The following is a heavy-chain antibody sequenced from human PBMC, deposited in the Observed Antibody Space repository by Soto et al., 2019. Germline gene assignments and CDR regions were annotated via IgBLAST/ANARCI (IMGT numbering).Heavy chain of an antibody. CDR2: ISGSGGST. Sequence: GGSLRLSCAASGFTFSSYAMSWVRQAPGKGLEWVSAISGSGGSTYYADSVKGRFTISRDNSKNTLYLQMNSLRAEDTAVYYCAKGTDIVAHDAYNWFDPWGQGTLVTVSS. D-gene: IGHD5-12*01. CDR3: AKGTDIVAHDAYNWFDP. J-gene: IGHJ5*02. V-gene: IGHV3-23*01. CDR1: GFTFSSYA.